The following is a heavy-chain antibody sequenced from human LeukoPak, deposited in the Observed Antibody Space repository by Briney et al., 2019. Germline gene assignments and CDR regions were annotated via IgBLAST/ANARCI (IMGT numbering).Heavy chain of an antibody. D-gene: IGHD3-16*02. J-gene: IGHJ4*02. CDR3: ARYVWGSYPTFEDY. V-gene: IGHV4-59*01. Sequence: PSETLSLACSVSSGSISSYYWSWIRQPPGKGLAWIGYIYYSGSTNYNPSLKSRVTISVDTSKKQFSLKLSSVTAADTAVYYCARYVWGSYPTFEDYWGQGTLVTVSS. CDR2: IYYSGST. CDR1: SGSISSYY.